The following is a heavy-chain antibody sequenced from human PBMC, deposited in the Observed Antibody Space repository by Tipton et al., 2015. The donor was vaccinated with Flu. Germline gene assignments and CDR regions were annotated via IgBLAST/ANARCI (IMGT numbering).Heavy chain of an antibody. CDR3: ATHCVGVCSHAFDI. CDR1: GGSVDSTTYY. D-gene: IGHD2-21*02. V-gene: IGHV4-39*07. J-gene: IGHJ3*02. CDR2: IYNGWRV. Sequence: TLSLTCSVSGGSVDSTTYYWGWIRQPPGKGLEWIGSIYNGWRVYYNPSLKSRVTISGDTSKNQFSLKLSSVTAADTAVYYCATHCVGVCSHAFDIWGQGTMVTVSS.